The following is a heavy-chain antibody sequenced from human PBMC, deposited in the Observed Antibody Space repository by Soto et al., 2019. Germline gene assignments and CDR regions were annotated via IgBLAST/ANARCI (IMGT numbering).Heavy chain of an antibody. D-gene: IGHD3-16*02. J-gene: IGHJ4*02. CDR2: IYHSGST. Sequence: SETLSLTCAVSGGSISSSNWWSWVRQPPGKGLGWIGEIYHSGSTNYNPSLKSRVTISVDKSKNQFSLKLSSVTAADTAVYYCARVIKDDYVWGSYRFYFDYWGQGTLVTVSS. CDR3: ARVIKDDYVWGSYRFYFDY. V-gene: IGHV4-4*02. CDR1: GGSISSSNW.